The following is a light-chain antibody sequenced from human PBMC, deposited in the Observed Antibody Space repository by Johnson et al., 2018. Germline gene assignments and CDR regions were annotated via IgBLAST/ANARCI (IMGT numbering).Light chain of an antibody. V-gene: IGLV1-51*02. CDR3: GTWDSSLGAGNG. CDR1: SSNIGHNY. Sequence: QSVLTQPPSVSAALGQTVTISCSGSSSNIGHNYVSWYQQLPGTAPKLLIYENNKRPSGIPDRFSGSKSGTSATLGITGLQTGDEADYYCGTWDSSLGAGNGFGTGTKVTVL. CDR2: ENN. J-gene: IGLJ1*01.